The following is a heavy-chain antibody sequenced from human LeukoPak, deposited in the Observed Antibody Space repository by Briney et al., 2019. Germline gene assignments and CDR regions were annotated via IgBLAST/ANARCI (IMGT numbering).Heavy chain of an antibody. Sequence: SETLSLTCTVSGGSISSSSYYWGWIRQPPGKGLEWIGGIYYSGSTYYNPSLKSRVTISVDTSKNQFSVKLSYVPAADTAVYYCASLAVADSDYYYYYGMDVWGQGTTVTVSS. V-gene: IGHV4-39*01. D-gene: IGHD6-19*01. CDR3: ASLAVADSDYYYYYGMDV. J-gene: IGHJ6*02. CDR1: GGSISSSSYY. CDR2: IYYSGST.